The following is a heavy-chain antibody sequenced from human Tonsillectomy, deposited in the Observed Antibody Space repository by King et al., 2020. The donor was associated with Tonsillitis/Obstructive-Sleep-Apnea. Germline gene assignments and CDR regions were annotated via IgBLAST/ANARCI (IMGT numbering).Heavy chain of an antibody. D-gene: IGHD2-21*01. Sequence: QLQESGPGLVKPSETLSLTCTVSGGSISSSSYYWGWIRPPPGKGLEWIGSFYYSGSTYYNPSLKSRVTISVDTSKNQFSLKLSSVTAADTAVYYCARHLSYCGGDCYPDAFDIWGQGTMVTVSS. CDR3: ARHLSYCGGDCYPDAFDI. CDR2: FYYSGST. V-gene: IGHV4-39*01. J-gene: IGHJ3*02. CDR1: GGSISSSSYY.